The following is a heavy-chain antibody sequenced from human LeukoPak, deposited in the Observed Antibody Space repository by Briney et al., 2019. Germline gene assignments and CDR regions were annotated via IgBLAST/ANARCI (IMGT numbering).Heavy chain of an antibody. CDR2: ISGRGGRT. V-gene: IGHV3-23*01. CDR3: AKPYYYDSSGNFDAFDF. J-gene: IGHJ3*01. CDR1: GFTFSNYA. Sequence: GGSLRLSCAASGFTFSNYAMSWVRQAPGKGLEWVSAISGRGGRTYYADSVKGRFTISRDNSRNALSLQMNSLRAEDTAVYYCAKPYYYDSSGNFDAFDFWGQGTMVTVSA. D-gene: IGHD3-22*01.